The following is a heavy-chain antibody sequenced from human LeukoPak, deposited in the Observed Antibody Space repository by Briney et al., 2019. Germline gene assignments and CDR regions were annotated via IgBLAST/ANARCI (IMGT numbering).Heavy chain of an antibody. CDR2: ISYDGSNK. D-gene: IGHD2-21*01. Sequence: GGSLRLSCAASGFTFSSYAMHWVRQAPGKGLEWVAVISYDGSNKYYADSVKGRFTASRDNSKNTLYLQMNSLRVEDSAGYYCARDPIGGFPDYFDSWGQGTLVTVSS. J-gene: IGHJ4*02. CDR1: GFTFSSYA. V-gene: IGHV3-30-3*01. CDR3: ARDPIGGFPDYFDS.